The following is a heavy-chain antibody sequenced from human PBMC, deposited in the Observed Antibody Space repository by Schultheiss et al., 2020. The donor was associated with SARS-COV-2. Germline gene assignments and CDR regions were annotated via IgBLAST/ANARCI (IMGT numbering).Heavy chain of an antibody. D-gene: IGHD5-12*01. J-gene: IGHJ6*02. CDR1: GYSISSGYF. Sequence: SETLSLTCAVSGYSISSGYFWVWIRQPPGKGLEWIGYIYYSGSTNYNPSLQGRVTISVDTSKNQFSLKLSSVTAADTAVYYCARRRGYSMDVWGQGTTVTVSS. CDR3: ARRRGYSMDV. V-gene: IGHV4-61*01. CDR2: IYYSGST.